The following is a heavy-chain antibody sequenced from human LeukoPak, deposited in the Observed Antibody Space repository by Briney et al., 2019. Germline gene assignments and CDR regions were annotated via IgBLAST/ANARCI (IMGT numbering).Heavy chain of an antibody. Sequence: SGGSLRLSCAASGFTFSGSAMHWVRQASGKGLEWVGRIRSKANSYATAYAASVKGRFTISRDDSKNTAYLQMNSLKTEDTAVYYCSGGNLVDYWGQGTLVTVSS. V-gene: IGHV3-73*01. CDR2: IRSKANSYAT. D-gene: IGHD4-23*01. J-gene: IGHJ4*02. CDR1: GFTFSGSA. CDR3: SGGNLVDY.